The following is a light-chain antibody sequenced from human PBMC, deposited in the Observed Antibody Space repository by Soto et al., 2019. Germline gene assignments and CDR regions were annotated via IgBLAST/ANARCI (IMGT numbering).Light chain of an antibody. CDR3: QQYSSYSAWT. V-gene: IGKV1-5*01. CDR2: DAS. J-gene: IGKJ1*01. CDR1: QSISKW. Sequence: DIQMTQSPSTLSASIGDRVSITCRASQSISKWLAWHQQKPGKAPKLLIYDASTLQSGVPPRFSGSGSGTEFTLTIRSLQPDDIATYYCQQYSSYSAWTFGEATKVEIK.